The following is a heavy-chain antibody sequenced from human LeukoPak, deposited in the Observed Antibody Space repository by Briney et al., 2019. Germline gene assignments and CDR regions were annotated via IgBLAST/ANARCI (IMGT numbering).Heavy chain of an antibody. V-gene: IGHV4-4*07. CDR2: IYTSGST. D-gene: IGHD2-2*01. CDR3: ARVSCSSTSCYYYYMDV. J-gene: IGHJ6*03. Sequence: PSETLSLTCTVSGGSISSYYWSWIRQPAGKGLEWIGHIYTSGSTNYNPSLKSRVTMSVDTSKNQFSLKLSSVTAADTAVYYCARVSCSSTSCYYYYMDVWGKGTTVTVSS. CDR1: GGSISSYY.